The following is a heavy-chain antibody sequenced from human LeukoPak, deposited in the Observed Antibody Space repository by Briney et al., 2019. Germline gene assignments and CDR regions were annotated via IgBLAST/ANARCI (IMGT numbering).Heavy chain of an antibody. V-gene: IGHV4-59*01. CDR3: ARESSYYDSSGSVLFAI. D-gene: IGHD3-22*01. Sequence: PSETLSLTCTVSGGSISSYYWSCIRQPPGKGLEWIGYIYYSGSTNYNPSLKSRVTISVDTSKNQFSLKLSSVTAADTAVYYCARESSYYDSSGSVLFAIWGQGTMVTVSS. CDR1: GGSISSYY. J-gene: IGHJ3*02. CDR2: IYYSGST.